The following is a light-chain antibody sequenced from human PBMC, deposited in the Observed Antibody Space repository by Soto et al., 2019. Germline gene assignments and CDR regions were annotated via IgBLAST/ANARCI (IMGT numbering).Light chain of an antibody. Sequence: EIVLTQSPGTLSLSPGERATLSCRASQSVSSSYLAWYQQKPGQAPRLLIYGASSRATGIPDRFSGSGSGTAFTLAISRLEPEDFAVYYCQQYDSSRTFGQGTKVEIK. CDR2: GAS. J-gene: IGKJ1*01. CDR1: QSVSSSY. CDR3: QQYDSSRT. V-gene: IGKV3-20*01.